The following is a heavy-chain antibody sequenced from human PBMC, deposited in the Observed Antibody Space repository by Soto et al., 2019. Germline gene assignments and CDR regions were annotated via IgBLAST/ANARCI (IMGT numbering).Heavy chain of an antibody. CDR2: INHSGST. CDR1: GGSFSGYY. J-gene: IGHJ4*02. D-gene: IGHD6-13*01. Sequence: SETLSLTCAVYGGSFSGYYWSWIRQPPGKGLEWIGEINHSGSTNYNPSLKSRVTISVDTSKNQFSLKLSSVTAADTAVYYCARGLNSSWFPRFSGNWGQGTLVTVSS. V-gene: IGHV4-34*01. CDR3: ARGLNSSWFPRFSGN.